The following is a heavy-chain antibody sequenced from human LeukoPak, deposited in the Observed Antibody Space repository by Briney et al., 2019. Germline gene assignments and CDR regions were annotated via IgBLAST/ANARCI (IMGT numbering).Heavy chain of an antibody. CDR1: GFTFSSYS. D-gene: IGHD6-13*01. CDR3: ARDDPYLTSAGGSFDY. V-gene: IGHV3-21*01. Sequence: GGSLRLSCAASGFTFSSYSMNWVRQAPGKGLEWVSSISSNSSYIYYADSVKGRFTISRDNSKNSLYLQMNSLRAEDTAVYYCARDDPYLTSAGGSFDYWGQGTLVTVSS. CDR2: ISSNSSYI. J-gene: IGHJ4*02.